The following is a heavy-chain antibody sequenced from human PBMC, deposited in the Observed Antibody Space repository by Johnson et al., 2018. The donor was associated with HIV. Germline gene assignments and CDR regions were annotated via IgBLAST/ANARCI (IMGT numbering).Heavy chain of an antibody. J-gene: IGHJ3*02. CDR3: ALSYSLDAFDI. CDR1: GFTFSSYG. D-gene: IGHD2-21*01. V-gene: IGHV3-72*01. CDR2: TKNKANSYTT. Sequence: VQLVESGGGVVQPGGSLRLSCAASGFTFSSYGMHWVRQAAGKGLEWVGRTKNKANSYTTEYAASVKGRFTISRDDSKNSLYLQMNSLKTEDTAVYYCALSYSLDAFDIWGQGTVVTVSS.